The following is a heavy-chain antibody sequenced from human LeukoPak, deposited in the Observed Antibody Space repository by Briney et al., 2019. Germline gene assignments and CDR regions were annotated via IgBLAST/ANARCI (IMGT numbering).Heavy chain of an antibody. CDR2: INPNSGGT. V-gene: IGHV1-2*02. J-gene: IGHJ4*02. CDR3: ARGGYSYGYGDY. D-gene: IGHD5-18*01. Sequence: EASVKVSCKASGYTFTGYYMHWVRQAPGQGLEWMGWINPNSGGTNYAQKFQGRVTMTRDTSISTAYMELSSLRSGDTAVYYCARGGYSYGYGDYWGQGTLVTVSS. CDR1: GYTFTGYY.